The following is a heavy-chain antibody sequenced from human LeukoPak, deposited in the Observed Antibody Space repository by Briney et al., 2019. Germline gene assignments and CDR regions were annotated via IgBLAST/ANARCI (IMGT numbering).Heavy chain of an antibody. Sequence: KASETLSLTCAVYGVSFSGYYWSWIRQPPGKGLEWIGEINHSGSTNYNPSLKSRVTISVDTSKNQFSLKLSSVTAADTAVYYCARATIVGATTYDYWGQGTLVTVSS. V-gene: IGHV4-34*01. J-gene: IGHJ4*02. CDR3: ARATIVGATTYDY. CDR2: INHSGST. D-gene: IGHD1-26*01. CDR1: GVSFSGYY.